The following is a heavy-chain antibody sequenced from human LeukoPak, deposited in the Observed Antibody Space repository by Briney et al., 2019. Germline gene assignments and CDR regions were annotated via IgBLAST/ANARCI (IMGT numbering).Heavy chain of an antibody. CDR3: AKGSRRGIVVAVADY. V-gene: IGHV3-53*01. CDR2: IYSGGST. J-gene: IGHJ4*02. CDR1: GFTVSSNY. Sequence: GGSLRLSCAASGFTVSSNYMSWVRQAPGKGLEWVSVIYSGGSTYYADSVKGRFTISRDNSKNTLYLQMNSLRAEDTAVYYCAKGSRRGIVVAVADYWGQGTLVTVSS. D-gene: IGHD3-22*01.